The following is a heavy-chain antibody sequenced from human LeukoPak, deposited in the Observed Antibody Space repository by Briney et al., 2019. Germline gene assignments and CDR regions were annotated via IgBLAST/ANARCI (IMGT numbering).Heavy chain of an antibody. CDR3: ARQLIKYSSGPTGLGYYYYGMDV. D-gene: IGHD6-19*01. J-gene: IGHJ6*02. CDR1: GVSISS. Sequence: PSETLSLTCSVSGVSISSLTWIRQSPGKGLEWIGYIYDSGTTNYNPALKSRLTMSVDRSRKQFSLKLKSVTAADTAVYYCARQLIKYSSGPTGLGYYYYGMDVWGQGTTVTVSS. CDR2: IYDSGTT. V-gene: IGHV4-59*08.